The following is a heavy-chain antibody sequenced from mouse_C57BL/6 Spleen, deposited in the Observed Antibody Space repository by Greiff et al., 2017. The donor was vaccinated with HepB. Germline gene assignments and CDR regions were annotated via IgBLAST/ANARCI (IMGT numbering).Heavy chain of an antibody. CDR3: ARLAYYYGSSWYFDV. CDR1: GYTFTSYW. V-gene: IGHV1-52*01. CDR2: IDPSDSET. Sequence: VQLQQPGAELVRPGSSVKLSCKASGYTFTSYWMHWVKQRPIQGLEWIGNIDPSDSETHYNQKFKDKATLTVDKSSSTAYMQLSSLTSEDSAVYYCARLAYYYGSSWYFDVWGTGTTVTVSS. J-gene: IGHJ1*03. D-gene: IGHD1-1*01.